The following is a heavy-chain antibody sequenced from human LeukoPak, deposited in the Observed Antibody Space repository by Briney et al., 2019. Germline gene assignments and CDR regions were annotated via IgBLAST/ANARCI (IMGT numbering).Heavy chain of an antibody. D-gene: IGHD4-17*01. V-gene: IGHV4-61*02. J-gene: IGHJ4*02. CDR1: GGSIGSGSYY. CDR3: ARDRSDYGDYEVY. Sequence: SETLSLTCTVSGGSIGSGSYYWSWIRQPAGKGLEWIGRIYTSGSTNYNPSLKSRVTISVDTSKNQFSLKLSSVTAADTAVYYCARDRSDYGDYEVYWGQGTLVTVSS. CDR2: IYTSGST.